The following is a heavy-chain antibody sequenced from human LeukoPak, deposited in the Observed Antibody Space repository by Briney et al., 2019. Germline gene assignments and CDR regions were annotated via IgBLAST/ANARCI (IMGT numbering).Heavy chain of an antibody. D-gene: IGHD3-16*01. Sequence: GASVKVSCKASGYTFTNYAMNWVRQAPGQGLQWMGWIDPNTGNPTHAQGFTGRFVFSLDTSVSTTYLQISSLKPEDTAVYYCARAYQHLGGLSFPGSWGQGTLVTVSS. CDR3: ARAYQHLGGLSFPGS. V-gene: IGHV7-4-1*02. CDR1: GYTFTNYA. J-gene: IGHJ5*02. CDR2: IDPNTGNP.